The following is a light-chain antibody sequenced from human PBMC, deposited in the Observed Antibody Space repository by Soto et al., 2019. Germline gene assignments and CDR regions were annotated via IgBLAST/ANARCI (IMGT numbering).Light chain of an antibody. CDR2: GAS. J-gene: IGKJ4*01. V-gene: IGKV3-15*01. Sequence: EIVMTQSPATLSVSLGERATLSCRASQSVSSNLAWYQQKPGQAPRLLIYGASTRATGIPARFSGSGSGTEFTLTIGSLQSEDFAVYYCQQYNKFPSLTFGGGTKVEIK. CDR1: QSVSSN. CDR3: QQYNKFPSLT.